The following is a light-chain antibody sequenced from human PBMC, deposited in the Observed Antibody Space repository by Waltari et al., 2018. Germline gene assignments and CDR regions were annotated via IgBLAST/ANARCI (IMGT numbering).Light chain of an antibody. J-gene: IGLJ2*01. V-gene: IGLV2-14*01. CDR2: DVN. Sequence: QSGLTQPASVSASPGESITISCTGTSCDIGGSDFVSWYQHHPGRAPKVLIFDVNHRPSGISDRFAGSKSGNTASLTISELQPEDDADYYCRSHSTNNIVLFGGGTKVTVL. CDR3: RSHSTNNIVL. CDR1: SCDIGGSDF.